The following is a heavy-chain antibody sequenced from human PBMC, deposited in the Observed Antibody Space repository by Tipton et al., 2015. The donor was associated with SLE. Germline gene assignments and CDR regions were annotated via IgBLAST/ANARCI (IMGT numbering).Heavy chain of an antibody. J-gene: IGHJ4*02. CDR1: GGSISTYY. CDR3: AGDSTGYYYAVGES. V-gene: IGHV4-59*03. CDR2: SFFSGST. D-gene: IGHD3-22*01. Sequence: TLSLTCTVSGGSISTYYWSWIRQPPGKGLEWIGYSFFSGSTNYNPSLRSRVTISLDTSKNQFSLRLTSLTSADTGVYYCAGDSTGYYYAVGESWAQAMLVLVSP.